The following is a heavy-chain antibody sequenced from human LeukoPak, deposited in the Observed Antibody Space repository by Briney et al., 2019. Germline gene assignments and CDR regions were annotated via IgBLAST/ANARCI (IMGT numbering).Heavy chain of an antibody. CDR3: ARIGGGDWRIDY. J-gene: IGHJ4*02. V-gene: IGHV2-70*11. CDR2: IDWDDDK. D-gene: IGHD2-21*02. CDR1: GFSLSTSGMC. Sequence: SGPALVKPTPTLTLTCTFSGFSLSTSGMCVSWIRQPPGKTLEWLARIDWDDDKYYSTSLKTRLTISKDTSKNQVVLTMTNMDPVDTATYYCARIGGGDWRIDYWGQGTLVTVSS.